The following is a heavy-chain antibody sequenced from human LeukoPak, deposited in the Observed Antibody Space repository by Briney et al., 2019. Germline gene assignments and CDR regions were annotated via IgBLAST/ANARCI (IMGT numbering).Heavy chain of an antibody. CDR1: GGSISSYY. D-gene: IGHD3-10*01. CDR3: VRDRAEYAFDI. V-gene: IGHV4-4*07. J-gene: IGHJ3*02. CDR2: IYTSGST. Sequence: SETLSLTCTVSGGSISSYYWSWIRQPAGKGLEWIGRIYTSGSTNYNPSLKSRVTMSVDTSKNQFSLKLSSVTAADTAVCYCVRDRAEYAFDIWGQGTMVTVSS.